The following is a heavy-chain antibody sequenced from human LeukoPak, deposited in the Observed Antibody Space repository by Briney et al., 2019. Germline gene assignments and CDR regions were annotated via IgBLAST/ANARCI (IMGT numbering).Heavy chain of an antibody. CDR3: ARAAVFQGFLDY. CDR1: GGSFSGHF. CDR2: INSSGST. Sequence: PAETLSLTRGVYGGSFSGHFWTWIRQPPGNGLEWIGDINSSGSTNSNPSLKSRVTISVDTTKNQFVLKISFVAAADTVVYYCARAAVFQGFLDYWGQGTLVTVSS. V-gene: IGHV4-34*01. J-gene: IGHJ4*02. D-gene: IGHD2-21*01.